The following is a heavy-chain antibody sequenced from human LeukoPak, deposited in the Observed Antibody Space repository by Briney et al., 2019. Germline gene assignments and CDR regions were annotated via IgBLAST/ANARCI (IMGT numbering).Heavy chain of an antibody. CDR1: GYRFTTYS. J-gene: IGHJ4*02. V-gene: IGHV5-51*01. Sequence: GEPLNISCKGSGYRFTTYSSGWVRQMPGKGLEWMGIIYPGDSDTRYSPSFRGQVTISADKSISTAYLQWSSLTASDTGIYYCARHTPFDHWGQGTLVTVSS. CDR3: ARHTPFDH. CDR2: IYPGDSDT.